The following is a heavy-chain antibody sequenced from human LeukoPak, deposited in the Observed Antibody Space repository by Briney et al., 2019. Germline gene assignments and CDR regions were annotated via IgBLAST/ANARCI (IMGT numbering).Heavy chain of an antibody. CDR3: ARLTLLFGIVGSSGWYGAFDI. J-gene: IGHJ3*02. CDR2: IIPILGIA. CDR1: GGTFSSYA. V-gene: IGHV1-69*04. Sequence: AASVKVSCKASGGTFSSYAIRWVRQAPGQGLEWMGRIIPILGIANYAQKFQGRVTITADKSTSTAYMELSSLRSEDTAVYYCARLTLLFGIVGSSGWYGAFDIWGQGTMVTVSS. D-gene: IGHD6-19*01.